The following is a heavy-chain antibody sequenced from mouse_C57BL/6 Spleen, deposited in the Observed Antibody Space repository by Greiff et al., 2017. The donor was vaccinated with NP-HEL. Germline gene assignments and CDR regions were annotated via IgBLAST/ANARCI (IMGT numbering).Heavy chain of an antibody. J-gene: IGHJ1*03. CDR2: ISSGSSTI. Sequence: EVKLVESGGGLVKPGGSLKLSCAASGFTFSDYGMHWVRQAPEKGLEWVAYISSGSSTIYYADTVKGRFAISRDNAKNTLFLQMTSLRSEDTAMYYCASSYGYFDVWGTGTTVTVSS. CDR1: GFTFSDYG. V-gene: IGHV5-17*01. CDR3: ASSYGYFDV.